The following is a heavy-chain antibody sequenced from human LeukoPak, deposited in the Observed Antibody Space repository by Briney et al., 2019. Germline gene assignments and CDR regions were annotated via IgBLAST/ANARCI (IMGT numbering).Heavy chain of an antibody. CDR2: IYYSGST. CDR1: GDSISSGGYS. J-gene: IGHJ4*02. Sequence: SETLSLTCAVSGDSISSGGYSWSWIRQPPGKGLEWIGYIYYSGSTYYNPSLKSRVTMTVDTSKNQFSLKLSSVTVADTAVYYCARTRVGGSYFDYWGQGTLVTVSS. V-gene: IGHV4-30-4*07. D-gene: IGHD1-26*01. CDR3: ARTRVGGSYFDY.